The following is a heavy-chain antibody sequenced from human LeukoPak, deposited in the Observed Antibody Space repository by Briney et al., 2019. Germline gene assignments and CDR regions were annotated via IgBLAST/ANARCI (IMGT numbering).Heavy chain of an antibody. J-gene: IGHJ3*01. CDR3: AKDIVVVPAASDAFDV. Sequence: GGSLRLSCAASGFTFSTHAMTWVRQAPGRGLEWVSAISGSGASIDYADSVKGRFTISRDNSKSTVYLQMNSLRAEDTAVYCAKDIVVVPAASDAFDVWGQGTMVTVSS. CDR2: ISGSGASI. CDR1: GFTFSTHA. D-gene: IGHD2-2*01. V-gene: IGHV3-23*01.